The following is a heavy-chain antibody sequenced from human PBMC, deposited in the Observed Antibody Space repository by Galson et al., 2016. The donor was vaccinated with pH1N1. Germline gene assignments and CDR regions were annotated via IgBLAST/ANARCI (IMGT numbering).Heavy chain of an antibody. J-gene: IGHJ4*02. CDR1: GYTFTTFG. V-gene: IGHV1-18*01. CDR2: ISTSKGNT. D-gene: IGHD1-1*01. Sequence: SCKASGYTFTTFGISWVRQAPGKGLEWLGWISTSKGNTKNAQRLLDRVTMTRDTSTSTVFMELTSLRSDDTAMYYCARDQNWNLDYWGQGTLVTVSS. CDR3: ARDQNWNLDY.